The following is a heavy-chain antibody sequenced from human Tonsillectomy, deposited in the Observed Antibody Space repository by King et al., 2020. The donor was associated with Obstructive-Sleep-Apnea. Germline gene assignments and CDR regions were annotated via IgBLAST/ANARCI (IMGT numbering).Heavy chain of an antibody. D-gene: IGHD6-13*01. V-gene: IGHV3-7*01. CDR1: GFTFSSYW. J-gene: IGHJ4*02. CDR3: ARDKDIAAAGSDY. Sequence: VQLVESGGGLVQPGGSLRLSCAASGFTFSSYWMSWVRQAPGKGLEWVVNIKHDGSEKYFVDSVKGRFTISRDNAKNSLYLQMNSLRAEDTAVYYCARDKDIAAAGSDYWGQGTLVTVSS. CDR2: IKHDGSEK.